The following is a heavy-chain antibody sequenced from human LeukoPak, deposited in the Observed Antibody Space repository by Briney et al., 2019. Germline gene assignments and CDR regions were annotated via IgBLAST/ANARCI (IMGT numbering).Heavy chain of an antibody. Sequence: GGSLRLSCAASGFTVGSNYMSWVRQAPGKGLEWVANIKQDGSEKYYVDSVKGRFTISRDNAKNSLYLQMNSLRAEDTAVFYCARDGTYTDYDPDFDIWGQGTLVTVSS. D-gene: IGHD5-12*01. CDR1: GFTVGSNY. CDR2: IKQDGSEK. J-gene: IGHJ4*02. CDR3: ARDGTYTDYDPDFDI. V-gene: IGHV3-7*01.